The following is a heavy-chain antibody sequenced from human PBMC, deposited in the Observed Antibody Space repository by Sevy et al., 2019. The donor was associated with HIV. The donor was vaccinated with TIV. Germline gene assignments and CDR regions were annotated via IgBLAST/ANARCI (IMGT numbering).Heavy chain of an antibody. CDR1: GFTFSGSA. CDR3: TSSYDSSGYYSYYFGY. J-gene: IGHJ4*02. V-gene: IGHV3-73*01. D-gene: IGHD3-22*01. Sequence: GGSLRLSCAASGFTFSGSAMHWVRQASGKGLEWVGRIRSKANSYATAYAASVKGRFTISRDDSKNTAYLQMNSLKTEDTAVYYCTSSYDSSGYYSYYFGYWGQGTLVTFSS. CDR2: IRSKANSYAT.